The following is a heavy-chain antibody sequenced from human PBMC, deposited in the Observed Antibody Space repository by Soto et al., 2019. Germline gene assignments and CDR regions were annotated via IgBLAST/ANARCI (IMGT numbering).Heavy chain of an antibody. Sequence: QVPLVQSGADVKKPGSSVKVSCQASGVTFSSETLGWVRQAPGQGLEWVGGIIPLFGTASYAQKFQGRVTITADESTSTVYMELSSLRSDDTAVYFWATELGENPASPFDAWGQGTLVTVSS. CDR1: GVTFSSET. J-gene: IGHJ4*02. CDR3: ATELGENPASPFDA. CDR2: IIPLFGTA. D-gene: IGHD3-10*01. V-gene: IGHV1-69*01.